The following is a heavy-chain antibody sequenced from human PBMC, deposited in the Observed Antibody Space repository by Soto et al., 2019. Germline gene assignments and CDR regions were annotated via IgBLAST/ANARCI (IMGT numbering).Heavy chain of an antibody. CDR2: IYYYNGAT. CDR3: AWGRDAHKNGF. V-gene: IGHV4-31*03. CDR1: GGSINSGGSH. D-gene: IGHD2-8*01. Sequence: QVQLQESGPGLVKPSQTLSLTCSVSGGSINSGGSHWTWIRQHPEKGLEWIGFIYYYNGATYSTSYNPSLQSRVVISVDTSKNQVSLNLRSVTAADTAVYFCAWGRDAHKNGFWGQGTLVTVSS. J-gene: IGHJ4*02.